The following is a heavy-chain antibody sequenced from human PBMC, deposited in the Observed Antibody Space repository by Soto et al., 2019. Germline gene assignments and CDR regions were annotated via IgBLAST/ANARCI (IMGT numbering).Heavy chain of an antibody. CDR3: ARGGFDWDMPVDY. CDR2: SRNKVNSYTT. J-gene: IGHJ4*02. Sequence: GGSLRLSCAASGFTFSDHYMDWVRQAPGKGLEWVGRSRNKVNSYTTQYAASVKGRFTISRDDSKTSLYLQMDSLKSEDTAVYYCARGGFDWDMPVDYWGQGALVTVSS. CDR1: GFTFSDHY. V-gene: IGHV3-72*01. D-gene: IGHD3-16*01.